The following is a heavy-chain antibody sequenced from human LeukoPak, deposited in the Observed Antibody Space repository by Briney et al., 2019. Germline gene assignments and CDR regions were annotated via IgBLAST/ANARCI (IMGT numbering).Heavy chain of an antibody. CDR2: INPNSGGT. CDR1: GYTFTGYY. J-gene: IGHJ4*02. Sequence: ASVKVSCKASGYTFTGYYMHWVRQAPGQGLEWMGWINPNSGGTNYAQKFQGWVTMTRDASISTAYMELSRLTSDDTAVYFCARDSGSGWSLDYWGQGTLVTVSS. V-gene: IGHV1-2*04. CDR3: ARDSGSGWSLDY. D-gene: IGHD6-19*01.